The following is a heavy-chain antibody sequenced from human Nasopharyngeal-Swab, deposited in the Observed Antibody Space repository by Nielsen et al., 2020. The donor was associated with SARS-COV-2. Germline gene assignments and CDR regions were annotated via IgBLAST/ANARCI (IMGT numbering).Heavy chain of an antibody. V-gene: IGHV3-21*01. CDR2: ISSSSSYI. D-gene: IGHD3-3*01. J-gene: IGHJ4*02. CDR3: ARDRLQYYDFWSGYPNYFDY. CDR1: GFTFSSYS. Sequence: GGSLRLSCAASGFTFSSYSMNWVRQAPGKGLEWVSSISSSSSYIYYADSVKGRFTISRDNAKNSLYLQMNSLRAEDTAVYYCARDRLQYYDFWSGYPNYFDYWGQGTPVTVSS.